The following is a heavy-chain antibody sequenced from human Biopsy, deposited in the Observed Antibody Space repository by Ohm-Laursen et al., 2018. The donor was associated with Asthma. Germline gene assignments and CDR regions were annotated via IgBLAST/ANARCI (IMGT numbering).Heavy chain of an antibody. D-gene: IGHD1-26*01. J-gene: IGHJ4*02. CDR1: GFSLSTSGGG. Sequence: TQTLTLTCTFSGFSLSTSGGGVGWIRQPPGKALEWLGNIYWDDDKRYSPSLQSRLTITRDTPKDQVVLTMANMGPVDTGTYYCVHTLVGLKAFDFWGQGTLVTVSS. CDR2: IYWDDDK. CDR3: VHTLVGLKAFDF. V-gene: IGHV2-5*02.